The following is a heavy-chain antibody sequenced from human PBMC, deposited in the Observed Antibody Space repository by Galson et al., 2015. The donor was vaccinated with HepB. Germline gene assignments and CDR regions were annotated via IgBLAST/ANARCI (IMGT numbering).Heavy chain of an antibody. V-gene: IGHV1-18*01. CDR3: AREPGADV. Sequence: SVKVSCKASGYTFINYGISWVRQAPGQGLEWIGWIGPYNGNTHSAQKFRDRVDMTKDTSTNTAYLEVGSLRSDDTAVYYCAREPGADVWGQGTTVIVSS. CDR2: IGPYNGNT. J-gene: IGHJ6*02. CDR1: GYTFINYG. D-gene: IGHD1-26*01.